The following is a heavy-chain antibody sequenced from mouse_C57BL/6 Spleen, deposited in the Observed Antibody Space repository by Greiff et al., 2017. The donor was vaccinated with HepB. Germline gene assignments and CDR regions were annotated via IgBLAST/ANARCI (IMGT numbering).Heavy chain of an antibody. D-gene: IGHD2-3*01. J-gene: IGHJ1*03. V-gene: IGHV7-1*01. CDR2: SRNKANDYTT. CDR3: AREEGGYYEWYVEV. CDR1: GFTFRAFY. Sequence: EVKLVESGGGLVQSGRSLRLSCATSGFTFRAFYLEWVRHAPGKGLEWIAASRNKANDYTTEYSASVKGRFIVSRDTSQSILYLQMNALRAEDTAIYYCAREEGGYYEWYVEVGGTGTTVTDSS.